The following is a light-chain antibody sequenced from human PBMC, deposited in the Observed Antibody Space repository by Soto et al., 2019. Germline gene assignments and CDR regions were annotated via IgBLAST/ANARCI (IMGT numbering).Light chain of an antibody. J-gene: IGKJ5*01. CDR3: MQSTQLPPT. CDR1: QSLLHITGETF. Sequence: DVVMTQTPLSLSVTPGQPSSISFNSSQSLLHITGETFLFWYLQKPGQSPQLLIYEVSTRVSGVPDRFSGSGSGTGFTLEVSRVETDDVGIYYCMQSTQLPPTFGQGTRLEI. CDR2: EVS. V-gene: IGKV2D-29*02.